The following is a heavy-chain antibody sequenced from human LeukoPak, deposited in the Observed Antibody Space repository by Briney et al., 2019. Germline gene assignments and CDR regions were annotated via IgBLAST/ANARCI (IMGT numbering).Heavy chain of an antibody. CDR1: GFTFSDYW. V-gene: IGHV3-7*01. CDR2: IDQDGRDK. Sequence: PGGSLRLSCAASGFTFSDYWMSWVRQAPGKGLEWVATIDQDGRDKFSVDSVKGRLTISRDNARNSMYLQMKSLRVEGTAVYYCAKTSLGWLDPWGQGALVTVSS. D-gene: IGHD7-27*01. J-gene: IGHJ5*02. CDR3: AKTSLGWLDP.